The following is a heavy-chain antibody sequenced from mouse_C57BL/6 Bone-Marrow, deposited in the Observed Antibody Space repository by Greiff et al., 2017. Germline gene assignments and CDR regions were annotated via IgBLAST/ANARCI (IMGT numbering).Heavy chain of an antibody. CDR2: IYPGSGST. J-gene: IGHJ1*03. CDR1: GYTFTSYW. Sequence: QVQLQQPGAELVKPGASVKMSCKASGYTFTSYWITWVKQRPGQGLEWTGDIYPGSGSTNYNEKFKSKATLTVATSSSTAYMQHSSLTSEDSAVYYCARERLDWDVLWYFDVWGTGTTITVSS. V-gene: IGHV1-55*01. CDR3: ARERLDWDVLWYFDV. D-gene: IGHD4-1*01.